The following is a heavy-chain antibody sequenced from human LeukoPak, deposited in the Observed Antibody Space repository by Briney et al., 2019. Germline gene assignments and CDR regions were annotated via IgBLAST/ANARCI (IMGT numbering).Heavy chain of an antibody. CDR2: ISAYNGNT. D-gene: IGHD6-19*01. J-gene: IGHJ5*02. CDR1: GYTFTGYY. V-gene: IGHV1-18*04. CDR3: ARGIAVAGQFDP. Sequence: ASVKVSCKASGYTFTGYYMHWVRQAPGQGLEWMGWISAYNGNTNYAQKLQGRVTMTTDTSTSTAYMELRSLRSDDTAVYYCARGIAVAGQFDPWGQGTLVTVSS.